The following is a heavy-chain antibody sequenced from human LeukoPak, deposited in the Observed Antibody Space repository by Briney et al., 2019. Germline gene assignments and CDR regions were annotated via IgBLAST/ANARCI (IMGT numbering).Heavy chain of an antibody. D-gene: IGHD3-10*01. V-gene: IGHV3-48*01. Sequence: GGSLRLSCAASGFTFSSYSMDWVRQAPGKGLEWVSYISSSSSTIYYADSVKGRFTISRDNAKNSLYLQMNSLRAEDTAVYYCARDRGYYGSGSYYKGGSPSWFDPWGQGTLVTVSS. CDR3: ARDRGYYGSGSYYKGGSPSWFDP. CDR1: GFTFSSYS. CDR2: ISSSSSTI. J-gene: IGHJ5*02.